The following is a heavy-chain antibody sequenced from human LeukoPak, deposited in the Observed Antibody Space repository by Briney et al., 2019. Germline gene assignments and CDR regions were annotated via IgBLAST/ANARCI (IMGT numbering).Heavy chain of an antibody. CDR3: ARFRALDGRFSRYYFDY. Sequence: GGSLRPSCAASGFTFSSYWMSWVRQAPGKGLEWVANIKQDGSEKYYVDSVKGRFTISRDNAKNSLYLQMNSLRAEDTAVYYCARFRALDGRFSRYYFDYWGQGTLVTVSS. CDR2: IKQDGSEK. CDR1: GFTFSSYW. J-gene: IGHJ4*02. V-gene: IGHV3-7*01. D-gene: IGHD1-1*01.